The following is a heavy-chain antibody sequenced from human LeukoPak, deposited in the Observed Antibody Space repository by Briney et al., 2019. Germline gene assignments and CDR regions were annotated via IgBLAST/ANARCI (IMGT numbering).Heavy chain of an antibody. CDR3: ARGSGSYGLY. J-gene: IGHJ4*02. CDR2: ISSSSSTI. V-gene: IGHV3-48*01. D-gene: IGHD1-26*01. CDR1: GFTFSSYS. Sequence: PGGSLRLSCAASGFTFSSYSMNWVRQAPGKGLEWVSYISSSSSTIYYADSVKGRFTISRDNAKNSLYLQMNSLRAEDTAVYYCARGSGSYGLYWGQGTLVTVSS.